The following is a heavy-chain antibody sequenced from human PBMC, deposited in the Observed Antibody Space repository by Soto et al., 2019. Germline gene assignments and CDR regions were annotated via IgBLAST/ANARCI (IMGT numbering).Heavy chain of an antibody. CDR2: ISSSSSYI. J-gene: IGHJ6*02. CDR1: GLTFSSYS. V-gene: IGHV3-21*01. CDR3: ARDRDIVVVPVTAYYYYGMDV. D-gene: IGHD2-2*01. Sequence: GGCLRLSCAASGLTFSSYSMNWVLEAPGKGLEWVSSISSSSSYIYYADSVKGRFTISRDNAKNSLYLQMNSLRAEDTAVYYCARDRDIVVVPVTAYYYYGMDVWGQGTTVTVSS.